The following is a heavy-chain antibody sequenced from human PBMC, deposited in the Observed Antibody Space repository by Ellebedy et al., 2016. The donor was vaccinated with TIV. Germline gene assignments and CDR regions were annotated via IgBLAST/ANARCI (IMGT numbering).Heavy chain of an antibody. CDR3: ARFVLHTASDY. V-gene: IGHV4-30-4*01. CDR2: IYYSGST. J-gene: IGHJ4*02. Sequence: SETLSLTXTVSGGSISSGDYYWSWIRQPPGKGLEWIGYIYYSGSTYYNPSLKSRVTISVDTSKNQFSLKLNSVTAADTAVYYCARFVLHTASDYWGQGTLVTVSS. CDR1: GGSISSGDYY. D-gene: IGHD5-18*01.